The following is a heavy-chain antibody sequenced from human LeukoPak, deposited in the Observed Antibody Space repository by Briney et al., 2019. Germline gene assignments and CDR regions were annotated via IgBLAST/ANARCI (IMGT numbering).Heavy chain of an antibody. CDR3: AREWYGQAFDI. Sequence: GASVKVSCKASGGTFSSYAISWVRQAPGQGLEWMGGIIPIFGTANYAQKFQGRVTITADESTSTAYMGLSSLRSEDTAVYYCAREWYGQAFDIWGQGTMVTVSS. J-gene: IGHJ3*02. CDR2: IIPIFGTA. CDR1: GGTFSSYA. V-gene: IGHV1-69*13. D-gene: IGHD2-15*01.